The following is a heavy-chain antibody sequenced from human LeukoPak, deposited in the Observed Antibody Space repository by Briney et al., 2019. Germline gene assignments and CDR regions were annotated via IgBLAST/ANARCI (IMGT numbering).Heavy chain of an antibody. Sequence: GRALRLSCAASGFTFSSYGMHWVRQAPGKGLERGAVIWYDGSNKYYADSVKGRFTISRDNSKNTLYLQMNSLRAEDTAVYYCARGPLHCSSTSCRGDYFDYWGQGTLVTVSS. CDR3: ARGPLHCSSTSCRGDYFDY. CDR1: GFTFSSYG. V-gene: IGHV3-33*01. J-gene: IGHJ4*02. D-gene: IGHD2-2*01. CDR2: IWYDGSNK.